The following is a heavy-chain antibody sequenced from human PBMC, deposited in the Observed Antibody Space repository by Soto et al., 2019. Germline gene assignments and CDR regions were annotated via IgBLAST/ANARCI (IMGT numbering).Heavy chain of an antibody. CDR1: GYTFTSCA. J-gene: IGHJ3*02. D-gene: IGHD2-15*01. CDR3: AGALCSGWAFDI. Sequence: GASVKVSFKASGYTFTSCALHCVRQAPGQRLEWMGWINAGNGNTKYSQKFQGRVTITRDTSASTAYMELSSLRSEDTAVYYCAGALCSGWAFDIWGQGTMVTVSS. CDR2: INAGNGNT. V-gene: IGHV1-3*01.